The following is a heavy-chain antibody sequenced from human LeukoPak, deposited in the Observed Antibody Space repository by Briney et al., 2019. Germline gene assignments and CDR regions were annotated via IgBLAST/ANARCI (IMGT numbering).Heavy chain of an antibody. CDR3: AREKRYNWNYGGNNWFDP. CDR2: IYYSGST. V-gene: IGHV4-39*07. Sequence: SETLSLTCTVSGGSISSSSYYWGWIRQPPGKGLEWIGSIYYSGSTYYNPSLKSRVTISVDTSKNQFSLYLSSVTAADTAVYYCAREKRYNWNYGGNNWFDPWGQGTLVTVSS. J-gene: IGHJ5*02. D-gene: IGHD1-7*01. CDR1: GGSISSSSYY.